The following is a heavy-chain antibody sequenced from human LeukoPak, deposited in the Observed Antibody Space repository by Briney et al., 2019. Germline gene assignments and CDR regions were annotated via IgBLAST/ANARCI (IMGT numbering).Heavy chain of an antibody. D-gene: IGHD3-3*01. Sequence: SQTLSLTCTVSGGSISSGGYCWSWIRQHPGKGLEWIGYIYYSGSTYYNPSLKSRVTISVDTSKNQFSLKLSSVTAADTAVYYCASSAGTYDFWSGYYNGWFDPWGQGTLVTVSS. CDR2: IYYSGST. J-gene: IGHJ5*02. CDR3: ASSAGTYDFWSGYYNGWFDP. CDR1: GGSISSGGYC. V-gene: IGHV4-31*03.